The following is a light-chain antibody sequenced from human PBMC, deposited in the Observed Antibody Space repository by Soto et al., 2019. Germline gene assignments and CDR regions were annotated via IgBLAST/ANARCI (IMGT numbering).Light chain of an antibody. Sequence: QSALTQPASVSGSPGQSITISCTGTSSDVGGYNYVSWYQQHPGKAPKLMIYDVSNRPSGVSNRFSGSKSGNTASLTISGLQGEEEADYYCSSYTSSALFVFGTGPKATVL. V-gene: IGLV2-14*01. CDR2: DVS. CDR1: SSDVGGYNY. J-gene: IGLJ1*01. CDR3: SSYTSSALFV.